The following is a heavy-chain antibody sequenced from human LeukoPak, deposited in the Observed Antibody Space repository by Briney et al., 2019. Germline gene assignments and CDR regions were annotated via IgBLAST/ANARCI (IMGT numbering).Heavy chain of an antibody. CDR2: IRYDGSNK. CDR3: AKEIWPTVTIPGRTYFDY. CDR1: RFTFSRYG. V-gene: IGHV3-30*02. D-gene: IGHD4-17*01. J-gene: IGHJ4*02. Sequence: GGSLRLSCAASRFTFSRYGMHWVRQAPGKGLEWVAFIRYDGSNKYYVDSVKGRFTISRDNSRNTLFLQMNSLRTEDTAMYYCAKEIWPTVTIPGRTYFDYWGQGTLVTASS.